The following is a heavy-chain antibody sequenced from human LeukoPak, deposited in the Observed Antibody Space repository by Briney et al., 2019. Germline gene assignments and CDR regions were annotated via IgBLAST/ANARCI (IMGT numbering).Heavy chain of an antibody. Sequence: GGSLRLSCAASGFTFSSYAMHWVRQAPGKGLEWVSAISGSGGSTYYADSVKGRFTISRDNSKNTLYLQMNSLRAEDTAVYYCAKGLISSSGVDYWGQGTLVTVSS. CDR3: AKGLISSSGVDY. CDR1: GFTFSSYA. J-gene: IGHJ4*02. D-gene: IGHD6-13*01. V-gene: IGHV3-23*01. CDR2: ISGSGGST.